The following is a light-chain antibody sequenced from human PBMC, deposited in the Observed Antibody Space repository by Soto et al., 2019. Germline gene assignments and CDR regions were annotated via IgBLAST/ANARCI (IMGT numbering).Light chain of an antibody. CDR2: SNN. Sequence: QSVLTQPPSVSGAPGQRVTISCTGSSSNIGAGYDVHWYQQLPGTAPKLLIYSNNNRPSGVPDRFSGSKSGTSASLAITGLQADDEADYYCQSYDSSLSGGVFGTGTKVTVL. CDR3: QSYDSSLSGGV. J-gene: IGLJ1*01. V-gene: IGLV1-40*01. CDR1: SSNIGAGYD.